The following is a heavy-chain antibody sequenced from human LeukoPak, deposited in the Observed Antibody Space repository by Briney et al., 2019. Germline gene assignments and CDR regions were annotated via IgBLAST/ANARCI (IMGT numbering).Heavy chain of an antibody. CDR1: GFIFSDAW. V-gene: IGHV3-53*01. CDR2: IYSGGST. Sequence: PGGSLRLSCAGSGFIFSDAWMSWVRQAPGKGLEWVSVIYSGGSTYYADSVKGRFTISRDNSKNTLYLQMNSLRAEDTAVYYCASPSSSSWYGDAFDIWGQGTMVTVSS. CDR3: ASPSSSSWYGDAFDI. D-gene: IGHD6-13*01. J-gene: IGHJ3*02.